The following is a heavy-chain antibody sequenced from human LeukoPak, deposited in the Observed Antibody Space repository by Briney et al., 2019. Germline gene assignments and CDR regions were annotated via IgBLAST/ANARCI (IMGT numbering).Heavy chain of an antibody. CDR2: ISSTSSHL. CDR3: ASDPDRVDTRGTWVPINYMDV. Sequence: GASLILSWVSSGFTFSSYSMNSVRQAPGKGLDWVASISSTSSHLYYEDSVKGRFTISRDNAKNSLYLQVNSLRVEDTAVYYCASDPDRVDTRGTWVPINYMDVWGKGTTVTVSS. D-gene: IGHD3-22*01. J-gene: IGHJ6*03. V-gene: IGHV3-21*01. CDR1: GFTFSSYS.